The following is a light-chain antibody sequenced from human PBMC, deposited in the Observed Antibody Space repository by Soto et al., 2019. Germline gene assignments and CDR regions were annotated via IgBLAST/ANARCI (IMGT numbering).Light chain of an antibody. V-gene: IGLV2-14*01. J-gene: IGLJ1*01. CDR2: DVS. Sequence: QSVLTQPASVSESPGQSIAISSTGTSIDVRGNSYASWYQQQQGKAPKLVISDVSNRPPWVPDRFSLSKSGNTPSLTLFRLQNEDGAAYYCASHTTSSTYGFGTGSKGTAL. CDR3: ASHTTSSTYG. CDR1: SIDVRGNSY.